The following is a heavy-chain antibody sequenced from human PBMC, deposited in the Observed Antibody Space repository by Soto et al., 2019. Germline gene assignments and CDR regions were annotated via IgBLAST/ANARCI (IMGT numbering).Heavy chain of an antibody. D-gene: IGHD3-22*01. CDR2: ISYDGSNK. CDR3: VKEGEGLYYYDTSGPRSWFDS. Sequence: QVQLVESGGGVVQPGRSLRLSCAASGFTFSRYGMHWFRQAPGTGLEWLTIISYDGSNKFYADSVKGRFTISRDNSKNTLYLEMNSLRLEDTAVYYCVKEGEGLYYYDTSGPRSWFDSWGQGTLVTVSS. J-gene: IGHJ5*01. CDR1: GFTFSRYG. V-gene: IGHV3-30*18.